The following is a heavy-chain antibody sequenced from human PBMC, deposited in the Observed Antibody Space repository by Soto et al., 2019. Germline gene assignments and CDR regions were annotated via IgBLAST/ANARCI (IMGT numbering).Heavy chain of an antibody. D-gene: IGHD3-16*01. CDR3: ATLAYDYVWGSSAY. CDR1: GFTFSSYS. V-gene: IGHV3-21*01. CDR2: ISSSSSYI. J-gene: IGHJ4*02. Sequence: GGSLRLSCVASGFTFSSYSMNWVRQAPGKGLEWVSSISSSSSYIYYADSVKGRFTISRDNAKNSLYLQMNSLRAEDTAVYYCATLAYDYVWGSSAYWGQGTLVTVSS.